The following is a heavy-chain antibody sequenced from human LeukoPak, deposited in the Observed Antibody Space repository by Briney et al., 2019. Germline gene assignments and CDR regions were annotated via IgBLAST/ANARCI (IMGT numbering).Heavy chain of an antibody. D-gene: IGHD5-12*01. V-gene: IGHV3-48*03. CDR2: ISGSGTNI. CDR3: ARVDYSNWFDP. Sequence: GGSLRLSCAASGFTFSSFEMNWVRQAPGKGLEWVSYISGSGTNIYYADSVKGRFTISRDSSKNTLYLQMNSLRVEDTAVYYCARVDYSNWFDPWGQGTLVTVSS. CDR1: GFTFSSFE. J-gene: IGHJ5*02.